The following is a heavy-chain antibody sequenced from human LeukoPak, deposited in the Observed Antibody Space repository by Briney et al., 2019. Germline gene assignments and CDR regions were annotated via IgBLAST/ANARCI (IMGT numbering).Heavy chain of an antibody. D-gene: IGHD6-19*01. J-gene: IGHJ4*02. Sequence: ASVKVSCKASGYTFTSYDINWVRQATGQGLEWMGWMNPNSGNTGYAQKFQGRVTMTRNTSISTAYMELSSLRSEDTAMYYCARGGYSSGWYDHWGQGTLVTVSS. CDR1: GYTFTSYD. CDR3: ARGGYSSGWYDH. CDR2: MNPNSGNT. V-gene: IGHV1-8*01.